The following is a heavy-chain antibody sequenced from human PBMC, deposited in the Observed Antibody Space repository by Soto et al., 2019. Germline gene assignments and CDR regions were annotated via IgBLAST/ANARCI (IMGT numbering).Heavy chain of an antibody. D-gene: IGHD3-10*01. CDR3: AREITMVRGVFDAFDI. Sequence: QVQLVQSGAEVKKPGSSVKVSCKASGGTFSSYAISWVRQAPGQGLEWMGGIIPIFGTANYAQKFQGRVTITADESTSTAYMELSSLRSEDTAVYYCAREITMVRGVFDAFDIWGQGTMVTVSS. CDR1: GGTFSSYA. CDR2: IIPIFGTA. J-gene: IGHJ3*02. V-gene: IGHV1-69*01.